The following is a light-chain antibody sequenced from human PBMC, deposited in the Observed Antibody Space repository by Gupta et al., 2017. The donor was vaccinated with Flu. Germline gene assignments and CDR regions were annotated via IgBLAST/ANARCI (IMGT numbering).Light chain of an antibody. CDR1: QSVRHISNNNNY. V-gene: IGKV4-1*01. CDR3: QQYCITPKN. CDR2: WSS. Sequence: DIVMTQSPDSLAVSLGERATINCKASQSVRHISNNNNYLAWYQQKSGLPPKLLIYWSSIRASGVPDRFSGSGSGTDFTLTINNLQAEDVAIYYCQQYCITPKNFGQGTKLEIK. J-gene: IGKJ2*01.